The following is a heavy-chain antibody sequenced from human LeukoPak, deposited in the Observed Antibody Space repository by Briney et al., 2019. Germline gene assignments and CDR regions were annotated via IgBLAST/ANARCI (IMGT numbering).Heavy chain of an antibody. J-gene: IGHJ4*02. CDR2: IYAVYSGATI. CDR1: GLNVSRNY. CDR3: ATVADFGDYYFDY. V-gene: IGHV3-53*01. Sequence: GGSLRLSCASSGLNVSRNYMSWVRQAPGKGPQWVSVIYAVYSGATIHYADSVKGRFTIFRDNSKNTLFLQMDSLRAEDTAVYYCATVADFGDYYFDYWGQGTLVTVSS. D-gene: IGHD4-17*01.